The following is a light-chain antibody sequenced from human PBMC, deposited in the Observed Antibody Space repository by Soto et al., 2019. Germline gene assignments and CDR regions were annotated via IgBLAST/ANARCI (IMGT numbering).Light chain of an antibody. Sequence: EIVLTQSPGTLSLSPGERATLSCRASQSVSSSHFAWYQQNPGQAPRLLIYGATSRATGIPDRFSGSGSGTDFTLTISRLEPEDFAVYYCQQYGTSAGTFGQGTTVEIK. CDR2: GAT. J-gene: IGKJ1*01. CDR3: QQYGTSAGT. CDR1: QSVSSSH. V-gene: IGKV3-20*01.